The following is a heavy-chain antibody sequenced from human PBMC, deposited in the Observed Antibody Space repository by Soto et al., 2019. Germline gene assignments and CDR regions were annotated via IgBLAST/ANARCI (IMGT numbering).Heavy chain of an antibody. Sequence: ASVKVSCKASGYSFATSGISWVRQAPGQGLEWMGWISAYNGNTNYEQKLQDRVTMTTDTSTSTAYLELRSLRSDDTAVYYCARAGHYYDSSGYATWGQGXLVTVYS. J-gene: IGHJ5*02. D-gene: IGHD3-22*01. CDR1: GYSFATSG. CDR2: ISAYNGNT. CDR3: ARAGHYYDSSGYAT. V-gene: IGHV1-18*01.